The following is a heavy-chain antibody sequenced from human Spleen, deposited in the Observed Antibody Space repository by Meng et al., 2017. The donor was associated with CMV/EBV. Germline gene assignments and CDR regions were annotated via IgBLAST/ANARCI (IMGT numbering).Heavy chain of an antibody. CDR2: IRYDGSNK. D-gene: IGHD6-19*01. Sequence: GESLKISCAASGFTFSSYGMHWVRQAPGKGLEWVAFIRYDGSNKYYADSVKGRFTISRDNSKNTVFLQMNSLRTEDTAVYFCARGSRGAVAGTVDYWGHGTLVTVSS. J-gene: IGHJ4*01. CDR1: GFTFSSYG. CDR3: ARGSRGAVAGTVDY. V-gene: IGHV3-30*02.